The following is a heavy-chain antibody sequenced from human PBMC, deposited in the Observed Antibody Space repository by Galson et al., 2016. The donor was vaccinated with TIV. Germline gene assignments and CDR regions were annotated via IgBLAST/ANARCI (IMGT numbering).Heavy chain of an antibody. J-gene: IGHJ1*01. CDR1: GGSIHNSAYF. CDR2: IHNSGST. V-gene: IGHV4-31*03. D-gene: IGHD1-26*01. Sequence: TLSLTCTVSGGSIHNSAYFWTWIRQRPGQGLEWIGNIHNSGSTDYTPSLESRLTILLDTSRNQFSMRLISVTAADTAVYYCARWAHSGSYYDYFQNWGQGTLVTVSS. CDR3: ARWAHSGSYYDYFQN.